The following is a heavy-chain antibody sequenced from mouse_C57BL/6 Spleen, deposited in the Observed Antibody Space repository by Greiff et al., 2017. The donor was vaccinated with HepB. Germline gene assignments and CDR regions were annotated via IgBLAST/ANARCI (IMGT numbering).Heavy chain of an antibody. V-gene: IGHV5-6*01. D-gene: IGHD2-3*01. CDR2: ISSGGSYT. J-gene: IGHJ3*01. CDR1: GFTFSSYG. Sequence: EVMLVESGGDLVKPGGSLKLSCAASGFTFSSYGMSWVRQTPDKRLEWVATISSGGSYTYYPDSVKGRFTISRDNAKNTLYLQMSSLKSEDTAMYYCARQNDFAYWGQGTLVTVSA. CDR3: ARQNDFAY.